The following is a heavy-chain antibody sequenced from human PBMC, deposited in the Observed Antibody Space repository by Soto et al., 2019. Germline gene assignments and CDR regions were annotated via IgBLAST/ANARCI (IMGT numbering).Heavy chain of an antibody. V-gene: IGHV1-8*01. CDR3: AVVVDIVVVPAAIGFGY. Sequence: QVQLVQSGAEVKKPGASVKVSCKASGYTFTSYDINWVRQATGQGLEWMGWMNPNSGNTGYAQKFQGRVTMTRNTSISTAYMELSSLRSEDTAVYYCAVVVDIVVVPAAIGFGYWGQGTLVNVSS. J-gene: IGHJ4*02. CDR1: GYTFTSYD. D-gene: IGHD2-2*02. CDR2: MNPNSGNT.